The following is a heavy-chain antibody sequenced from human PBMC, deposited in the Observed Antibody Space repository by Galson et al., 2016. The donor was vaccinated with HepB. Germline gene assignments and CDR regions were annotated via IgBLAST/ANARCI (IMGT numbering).Heavy chain of an antibody. CDR1: GFTFSSYA. J-gene: IGHJ4*02. CDR2: IGSRSSPI. CDR3: ARLDQGYYYLFDY. Sequence: SLRLSCAASGFTFSSYALNWVRQAPGKGLEWVSYIGSRSSPIHYADSVKGRFTISRDNAKNSLYLQMNSLRGEDTAVYYCARLDQGYYYLFDYWGQGTLGTVSS. V-gene: IGHV3-48*01. D-gene: IGHD3-22*01.